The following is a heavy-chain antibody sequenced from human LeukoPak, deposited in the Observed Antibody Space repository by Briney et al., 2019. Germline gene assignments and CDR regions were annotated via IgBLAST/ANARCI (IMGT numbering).Heavy chain of an antibody. CDR2: IYYSGST. Sequence: SETLSLTCTVSGGSIRSYYWSWIRQPPGKGLEWIGYIYYSGSTNYNPSLKSQVTISVDTSKHQFSLKLSSVTAADPAVYYCAREGGGEPQLVKWGFDPWGQGTLVTVSS. J-gene: IGHJ5*02. CDR1: GGSIRSYY. CDR3: AREGGGEPQLVKWGFDP. V-gene: IGHV4-59*08. D-gene: IGHD6-13*01.